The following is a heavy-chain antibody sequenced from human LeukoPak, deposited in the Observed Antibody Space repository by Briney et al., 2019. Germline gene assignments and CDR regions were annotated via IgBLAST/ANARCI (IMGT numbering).Heavy chain of an antibody. J-gene: IGHJ6*02. Sequence: AGGSLRLSCAASGFTFSRYWMHWVRQAPGKGLVWVSRINSDGSDTTYADSVKGRFTISRDNAKNTLYLQVNSLRAEDTAVYYCARDTISSTGRPRWSMGMDVWGQGTTVTVSS. D-gene: IGHD3-3*01. CDR1: GFTFSRYW. V-gene: IGHV3-74*03. CDR3: ARDTISSTGRPRWSMGMDV. CDR2: INSDGSDT.